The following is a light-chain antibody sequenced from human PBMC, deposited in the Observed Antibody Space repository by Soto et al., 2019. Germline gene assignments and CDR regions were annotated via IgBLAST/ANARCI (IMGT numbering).Light chain of an antibody. CDR1: QTVNSDY. CDR2: ATS. V-gene: IGKV3-20*01. CDR3: HQFGYSPRT. Sequence: EIVLTQSPGTLSLSPGETATLSCRASQTVNSDYLAWFQQRPGQAPRLLIFATSRRATDIPDRFSGSGSGTDFNLAISRLEPEDFAVYYCHQFGYSPRTFGQGTKVE. J-gene: IGKJ1*01.